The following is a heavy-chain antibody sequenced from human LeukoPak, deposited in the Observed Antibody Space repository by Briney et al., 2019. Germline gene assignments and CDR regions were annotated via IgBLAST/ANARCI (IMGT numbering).Heavy chain of an antibody. CDR3: ARIALKGGPVTTFNPHYMDV. D-gene: IGHD4-17*01. Sequence: ASVKVSCKASGYTFTDYYMHWVRQAPGQGLEWMGWINPDSGGTNSAQKFQGRVTMTRDTSISTAYMELSRLRSDDTAVYYCARIALKGGPVTTFNPHYMDVWGKGTTVTISS. V-gene: IGHV1-2*02. CDR2: INPDSGGT. CDR1: GYTFTDYY. J-gene: IGHJ6*03.